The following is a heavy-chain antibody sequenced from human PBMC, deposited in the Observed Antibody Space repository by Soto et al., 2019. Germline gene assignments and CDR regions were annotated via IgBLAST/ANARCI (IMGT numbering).Heavy chain of an antibody. Sequence: GGSLRLSCAASGLILNNNAMTWVRQAPGQGLEWVATISGSGGSTYYGDSVKGRFTISRDNSKNTLYLQMNSMRAEDTAVYYCAKGSHIVVVSFFHIWAQATIVPVS. J-gene: IGHJ3*02. V-gene: IGHV3-23*01. CDR1: GLILNNNA. D-gene: IGHD2-2*01. CDR2: ISGSGGST. CDR3: AKGSHIVVVSFFHI.